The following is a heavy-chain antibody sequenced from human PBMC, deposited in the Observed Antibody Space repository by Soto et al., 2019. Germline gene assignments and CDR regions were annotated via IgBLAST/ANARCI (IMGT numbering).Heavy chain of an antibody. J-gene: IGHJ4*02. CDR3: ARLLYGDNRPFDS. CDR1: GYTFTTYG. Sequence: QVQLVQSGAEVKKPGASVKVSCKASGYTFTTYGISWVRQAPGQGLEWMGWITVYNGNTNYAQKLQGRVTMTTDTSTNTAYMELWSLRSDDTAVYYCARLLYGDNRPFDSWGQGTLVTVSS. CDR2: ITVYNGNT. D-gene: IGHD4-17*01. V-gene: IGHV1-18*01.